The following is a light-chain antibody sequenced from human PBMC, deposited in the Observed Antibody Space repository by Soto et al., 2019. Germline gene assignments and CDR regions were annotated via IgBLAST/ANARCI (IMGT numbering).Light chain of an antibody. J-gene: IGLJ2*01. CDR3: CSYAGSYTVV. CDR1: SSDVGGYNY. Sequence: QSVLTQPRSVSGSPGQSVTISCTGTSSDVGGYNYVSWYQQHPGKAPKLMIYEVNKRPSGVPDRFSGSKSGNTASLTISGLQAEDEADYYCCSYAGSYTVVFGGGTKLTVL. V-gene: IGLV2-11*01. CDR2: EVN.